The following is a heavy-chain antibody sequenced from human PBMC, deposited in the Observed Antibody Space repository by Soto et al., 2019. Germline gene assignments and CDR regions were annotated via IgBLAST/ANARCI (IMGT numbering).Heavy chain of an antibody. J-gene: IGHJ4*02. Sequence: QVQLVESEGGVVQPGRSLRLSCTASGFTFSNYGMHWVRQAPGKGLEWVTVISYDGNVAYYADSVKGRFPSSRDNSKNTLYLQMNGLRTEDTAVYYCAKEGPITNWYFDYWGQGTLVTVSS. D-gene: IGHD1-1*01. CDR1: GFTFSNYG. CDR2: ISYDGNVA. CDR3: AKEGPITNWYFDY. V-gene: IGHV3-30*18.